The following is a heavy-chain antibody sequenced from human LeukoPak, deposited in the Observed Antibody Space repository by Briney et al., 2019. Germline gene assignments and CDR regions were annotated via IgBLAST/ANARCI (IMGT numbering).Heavy chain of an antibody. Sequence: GGSLRLSCAASGFTFSSYAMSWVRQAPGKGLEWVGRIKDRDEGETTDYAAPVKGRFTISRDDSENTLYLQMNSLKTEDTAFYYCTTRGTVTETNFDYWGQGTLVTVSS. D-gene: IGHD4-17*01. CDR3: TTRGTVTETNFDY. CDR1: GFTFSSYA. J-gene: IGHJ4*02. V-gene: IGHV3-15*01. CDR2: IKDRDEGETT.